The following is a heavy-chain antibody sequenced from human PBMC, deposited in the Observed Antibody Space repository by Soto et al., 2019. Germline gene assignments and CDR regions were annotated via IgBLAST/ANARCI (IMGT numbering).Heavy chain of an antibody. V-gene: IGHV3-30-3*01. CDR2: ISNDGSNA. J-gene: IGHJ4*02. CDR3: AKAFLAGTGGDV. Sequence: QVQVVESGGGVVQPGRSLRLSCAASGFDFGSHAMQWVRQAPGKGLEWVGVISNDGSNAYYADSVKGRFTISRDNSKKTVSLQMNSLKNEDTAVYYCAKAFLAGTGGDVWGQGTLVIVSS. D-gene: IGHD6-19*01. CDR1: GFDFGSHA.